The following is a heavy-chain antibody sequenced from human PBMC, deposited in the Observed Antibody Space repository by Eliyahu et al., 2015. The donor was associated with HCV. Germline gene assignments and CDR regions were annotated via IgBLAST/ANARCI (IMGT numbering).Heavy chain of an antibody. V-gene: IGHV3-43*01. CDR1: GFTFDDXT. J-gene: IGHJ4*02. CDR3: AGGHSYAYNLDS. CDR2: ISWDGRTT. D-gene: IGHD5-18*01. Sequence: EVQLVESGGVVAQPGGSLRXXCXASGFTFDDXTMYWVRQTPGKGLEWVSLISWDGRTTYXADSVKGRFTISRDNSKNSLYLQINSLRIEDTALYYCAGGHSYAYNLDSWGQGTLVTVSS.